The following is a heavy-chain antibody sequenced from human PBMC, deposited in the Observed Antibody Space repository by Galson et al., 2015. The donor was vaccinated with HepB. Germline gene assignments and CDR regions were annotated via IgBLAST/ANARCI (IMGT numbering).Heavy chain of an antibody. Sequence: SLRLSCAASGFTFSSYAMSWVRQAPGKGLEWVSAISGSGGSTYYADSVKGRFTISRDNSKNTLYLQMNSLRAEDTAVYYCAKEHEYYYDSSGYYPRGYFQHWGQGTLVTVSS. CDR1: GFTFSSYA. V-gene: IGHV3-23*01. CDR2: ISGSGGST. D-gene: IGHD3-22*01. J-gene: IGHJ1*01. CDR3: AKEHEYYYDSSGYYPRGYFQH.